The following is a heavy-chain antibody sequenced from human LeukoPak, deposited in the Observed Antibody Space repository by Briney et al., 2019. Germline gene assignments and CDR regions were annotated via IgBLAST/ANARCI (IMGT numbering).Heavy chain of an antibody. CDR3: AKDQMYYYDSSGLDY. D-gene: IGHD3-22*01. J-gene: IGHJ4*02. Sequence: PGRSLRLSCAASGFTFSSYAMHWVRQAPGKGLEWVAVISYDGSNKYYADSVKGRFTISRDNSKNTLYLQMNSLRAEDTAVYYCAKDQMYYYDSSGLDYWGQGTLVTVSS. CDR2: ISYDGSNK. V-gene: IGHV3-30-3*01. CDR1: GFTFSSYA.